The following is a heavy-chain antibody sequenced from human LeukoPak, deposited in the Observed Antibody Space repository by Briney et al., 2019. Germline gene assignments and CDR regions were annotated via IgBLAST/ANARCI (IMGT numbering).Heavy chain of an antibody. CDR3: ARAGAYHFDN. CDR2: ISYDGSNK. V-gene: IGHV3-30*03. D-gene: IGHD3-16*01. CDR1: GFTFSSYG. Sequence: GGSLRLSCAASGFTFSSYGMHWVRQAPGKGLEWVAVISYDGSNKYYADSVKGRFTISRDNAKNTLYLQMNSLRAEDTAVYYCARAGAYHFDNWGQGTLVTVSS. J-gene: IGHJ4*02.